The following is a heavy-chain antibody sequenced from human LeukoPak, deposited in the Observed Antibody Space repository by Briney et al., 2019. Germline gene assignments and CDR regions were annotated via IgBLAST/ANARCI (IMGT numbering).Heavy chain of an antibody. V-gene: IGHV3-7*01. J-gene: IGHJ5*02. CDR2: IKHDGSEK. Sequence: GGSLRLSCAASGFTFSNYWMSWVRQAPGKGLEWVANIKHDGSEKYYVDSVKGRFTISRDNAKNSLYLQMNSLRAEDTAVYYCAREVVSSNWFDPWGQGTLVTVSS. CDR1: GFTFSNYW. D-gene: IGHD6-13*01. CDR3: AREVVSSNWFDP.